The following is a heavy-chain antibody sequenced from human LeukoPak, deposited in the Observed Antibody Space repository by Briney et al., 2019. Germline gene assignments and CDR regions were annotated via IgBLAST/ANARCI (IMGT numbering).Heavy chain of an antibody. CDR3: ASLRERSYYARGFDY. J-gene: IGHJ4*02. Sequence: PSETLSLTCTLSGGSFSSYYWSWIRQPPGKGLEWIGYIYYSGSTNYNPSLKSRVTISVDTSKNQFSLKLSSVTAADTAVYYCASLRERSYYARGFDYWGQGTLVTVSS. D-gene: IGHD1-26*01. CDR2: IYYSGST. V-gene: IGHV4-59*08. CDR1: GGSFSSYY.